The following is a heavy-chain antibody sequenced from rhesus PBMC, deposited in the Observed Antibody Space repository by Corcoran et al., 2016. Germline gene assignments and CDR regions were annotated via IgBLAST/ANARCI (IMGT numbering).Heavy chain of an antibody. CDR2: IYGSSGST. CDR1: GGSISDNY. Sequence: QVQLQESGPGLVKPSEILSLTCTVSGGSISDNYFWNWIRQPPGKGLEWMGRIYGSSGSTSSNPSRKSRVTISKDTSKNQFSLKLNSVTAADTAVYYCARESIATGWYFDYWGQGVLVTVSS. V-gene: IGHV4-147*01. CDR3: ARESIATGWYFDY. J-gene: IGHJ4*01. D-gene: IGHD6-13*01.